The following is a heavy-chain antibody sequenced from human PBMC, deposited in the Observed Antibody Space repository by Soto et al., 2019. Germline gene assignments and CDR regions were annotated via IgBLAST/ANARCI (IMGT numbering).Heavy chain of an antibody. CDR1: GFTFISYA. D-gene: IGHD3-10*01. CDR3: ARSRHGSGSYTHFYYGLDV. CDR2: ISFDGSTE. Sequence: QVQLVESGGGVVQPGRSLRLSCAASGFTFISYAMHWVRQAPGKWLEWVAVISFDGSTEYYADSVKGRFTISRDNSKNTVYLQMNSLRSEDTAVYYGARSRHGSGSYTHFYYGLDVWGQGTTVTVSS. V-gene: IGHV3-30-3*01. J-gene: IGHJ6*02.